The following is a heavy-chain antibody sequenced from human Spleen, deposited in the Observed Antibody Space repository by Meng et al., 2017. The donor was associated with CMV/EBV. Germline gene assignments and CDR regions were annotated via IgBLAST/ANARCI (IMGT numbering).Heavy chain of an antibody. CDR1: GYTFTRYA. D-gene: IGHD1-26*01. Sequence: QVQVVQSGSEWKKPGASVKVSCKASGYTFTRYAMNWVRQAPGQGLEWMGWIDTDTGNPTYAQGFTGLFVFSLDTSVNTAYLQISSLKAEDTAVYYCAREGDSGTYQYWGQGTLVTVSS. CDR3: AREGDSGTYQY. CDR2: IDTDTGNP. J-gene: IGHJ4*02. V-gene: IGHV7-4-1*02.